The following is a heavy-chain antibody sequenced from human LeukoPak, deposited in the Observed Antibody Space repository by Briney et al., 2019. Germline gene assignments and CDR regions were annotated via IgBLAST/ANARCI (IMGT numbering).Heavy chain of an antibody. V-gene: IGHV3-11*01. J-gene: IGHJ6*03. Sequence: PGGSLRLSRAASGFTFSDYYMSWIRQAPGKGLEWVSYISSSGSTIYYADSVKGRFTISRDNAKNSLYLQMNSLRAEDTAVYYCARVRGHCSGGSCYYYYYMDVWGKGTTVTISS. CDR2: ISSSGSTI. CDR1: GFTFSDYY. D-gene: IGHD2-15*01. CDR3: ARVRGHCSGGSCYYYYYMDV.